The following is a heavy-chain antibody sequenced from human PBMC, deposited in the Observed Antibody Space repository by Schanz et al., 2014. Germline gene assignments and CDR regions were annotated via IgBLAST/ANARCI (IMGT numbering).Heavy chain of an antibody. CDR1: GYTFSDYG. J-gene: IGHJ3*01. V-gene: IGHV1-18*01. CDR3: ATMWGYCTATACQILEVLDV. CDR2: ISPCAGNT. Sequence: QVQLVQSGDEVKKPGASVKVSCKTSGYTFSDYGITWVRQAPGQGLEWVGWISPCAGNTHYFDKMEGRVTMTTGTSTITAYMELSSLRSDDTAMYYCATMWGYCTATACQILEVLDVWGQGTMVTVSS. D-gene: IGHD2-8*02.